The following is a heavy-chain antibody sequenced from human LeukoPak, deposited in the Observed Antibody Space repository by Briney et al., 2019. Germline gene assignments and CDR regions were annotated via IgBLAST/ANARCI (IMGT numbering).Heavy chain of an antibody. CDR3: ARTPAAATDYFDY. J-gene: IGHJ4*02. Sequence: SETLSLTCIVSGGSISSYYWSWIRQPPGKGLEWIGYIYYSGSTNYNPSLKGRVTISVDTSKNQFSLKLSSVTAADTAVYYCARTPAAATDYFDYWGQGTLVTVSS. D-gene: IGHD2-2*01. CDR2: IYYSGST. V-gene: IGHV4-59*01. CDR1: GGSISSYY.